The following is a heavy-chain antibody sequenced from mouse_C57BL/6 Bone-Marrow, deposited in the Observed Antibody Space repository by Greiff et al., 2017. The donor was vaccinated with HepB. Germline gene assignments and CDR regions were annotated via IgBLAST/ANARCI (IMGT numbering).Heavy chain of an antibody. V-gene: IGHV1-4*01. J-gene: IGHJ4*01. Sequence: VKLQESGAELARPGASVKMSCKASGYTFTSYTMHWVKQRPGQGLEWIGYINPSSGYTKYNQKFKDKATLTADKSSSTAYMQLSSLTSEDSAVYYCARKEDYYGSSLYAMDYWGQGTSVTVSS. CDR3: ARKEDYYGSSLYAMDY. CDR1: GYTFTSYT. D-gene: IGHD1-1*01. CDR2: INPSSGYT.